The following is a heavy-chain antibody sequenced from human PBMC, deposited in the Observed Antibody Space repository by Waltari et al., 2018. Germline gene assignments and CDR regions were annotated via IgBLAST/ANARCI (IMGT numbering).Heavy chain of an antibody. V-gene: IGHV3-30*18. J-gene: IGHJ4*02. D-gene: IGHD1-26*01. CDR2: ISYDGTNK. CDR3: AKVSGKGATTGSFDY. Sequence: QVQLVESGGGVVQPGRRLRLSCAASGFTFRNYGMHWVRQAPGKGLEWGAFISYDGTNKYYADAVKGRFTIARDNAKNTLYLQMNSLRAEDTALYYCAKVSGKGATTGSFDYWGQGTLVTVSS. CDR1: GFTFRNYG.